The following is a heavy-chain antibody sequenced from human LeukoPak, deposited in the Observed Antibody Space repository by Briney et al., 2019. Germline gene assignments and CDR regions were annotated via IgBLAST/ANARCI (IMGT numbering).Heavy chain of an antibody. J-gene: IGHJ5*02. CDR3: ARENLGYYGSGSYYKRIRWFDP. CDR1: GYTFTGYY. CDR2: INPNSGGT. D-gene: IGHD3-10*01. V-gene: IGHV1-2*02. Sequence: ASVKVSCKASGYTFTGYYMHWVRQAPGQGLEWMGWINPNSGGTNYAQKFQGRVTMTRDTSISTAYMELSRLRSDDTAVYYCARENLGYYGSGSYYKRIRWFDPWGQGTLVTVSS.